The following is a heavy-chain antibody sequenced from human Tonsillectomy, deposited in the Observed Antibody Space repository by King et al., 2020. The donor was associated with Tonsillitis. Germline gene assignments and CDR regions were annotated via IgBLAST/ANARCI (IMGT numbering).Heavy chain of an antibody. J-gene: IGHJ4*02. CDR3: ARELLGGGPRDY. CDR2: INPNSGGT. V-gene: IGHV1-2*02. D-gene: IGHD3-16*01. CDR1: GYTFTDYY. Sequence: QLVQSGAEAKKPGASVKVSCKASGYTFTDYYMHWVRQAPGQGLEEMGRINPNSGGTNYAQKFQGRVTMTRDTSISTAYMELSRLRSDDTAVYYCARELLGGGPRDYWGQGTLVTVSS.